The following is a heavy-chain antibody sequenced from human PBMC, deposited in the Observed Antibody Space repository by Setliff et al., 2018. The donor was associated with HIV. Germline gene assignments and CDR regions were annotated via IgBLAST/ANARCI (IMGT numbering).Heavy chain of an antibody. D-gene: IGHD3-16*01. Sequence: AGGSLRLSCAASGFTLSDHHMNWIRRAPGKGLEWVSYISHSGGTIKYADFVRGRFTISRDIAKSSLYLQMDSLSAEDTAVYYCARDLIWGFDYWGQGTPVTVSS. V-gene: IGHV3-11*01. CDR1: GFTLSDHH. CDR2: ISHSGGTI. CDR3: ARDLIWGFDY. J-gene: IGHJ4*02.